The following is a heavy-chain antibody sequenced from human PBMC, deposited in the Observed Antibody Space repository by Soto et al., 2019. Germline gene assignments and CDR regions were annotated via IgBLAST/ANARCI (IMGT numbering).Heavy chain of an antibody. J-gene: IGHJ3*02. CDR2: ISNRGDT. D-gene: IGHD2-15*01. CDR3: ARGPRFWRGGSCCSTGDAFDI. Sequence: EVQLVESGGGLVQPGGSLRLSCTASGFIVSDTYVNWVRQAPGKGLEWVPVISNRGDTHYADSVRGRFSLSRDISDNTLHLQMNNRRVEDTAFYYGARGPRFWRGGSCCSTGDAFDIWGQGTMVTVSS. CDR1: GFIVSDTY. V-gene: IGHV3-66*01.